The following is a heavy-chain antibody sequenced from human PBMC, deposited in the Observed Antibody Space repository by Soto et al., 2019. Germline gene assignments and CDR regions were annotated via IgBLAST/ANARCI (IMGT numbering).Heavy chain of an antibody. V-gene: IGHV1-69*02. Sequence: SVKVSCKASGGTFSSYTISWVRQAPGQGLEWMGRIIPILGIANYAQKFQGRVTITADKSTSTAYMELSSLRSEDTAVYYCARKGYCGGDCYSDSYYYYYGMDVWGQGTTVTVSS. CDR1: GGTFSSYT. D-gene: IGHD2-21*02. CDR2: IIPILGIA. J-gene: IGHJ6*02. CDR3: ARKGYCGGDCYSDSYYYYYGMDV.